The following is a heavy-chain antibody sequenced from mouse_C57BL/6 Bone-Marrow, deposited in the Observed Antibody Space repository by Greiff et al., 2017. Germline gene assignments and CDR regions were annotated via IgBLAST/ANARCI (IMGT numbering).Heavy chain of an antibody. CDR2: IKPSNGGT. D-gene: IGHD1-1*01. J-gene: IGHJ3*01. CDR1: GYTFTSYW. CDR3: ARYYYGRNH. Sequence: QVQLQQPGTELVKPGASVKLSCKASGYTFTSYWMHWVKQRPGQGLEWIGNIKPSNGGTNYNEKFKIKATLTVDKSSSTAYMQRSSLTSEDSAVYDCARYYYGRNHWGQGTLVTVSA. V-gene: IGHV1-53*01.